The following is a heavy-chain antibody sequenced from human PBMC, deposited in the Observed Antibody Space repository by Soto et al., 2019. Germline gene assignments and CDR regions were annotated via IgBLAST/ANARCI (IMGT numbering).Heavy chain of an antibody. CDR3: ARRPSGLVTGPGGYYFYGMDV. CDR1: GGSISSYY. D-gene: IGHD2-21*02. V-gene: IGHV4-59*08. J-gene: IGHJ6*02. CDR2: IYYSGST. Sequence: SETLSLTCTVSGGSISSYYWSWIRQPPGKGLECIGYIYYSGSTNYNPSLKSRVTISVDTSKNQFSLNLSSVTAADTAVYYCARRPSGLVTGPGGYYFYGMDVWGQGTTVTVSS.